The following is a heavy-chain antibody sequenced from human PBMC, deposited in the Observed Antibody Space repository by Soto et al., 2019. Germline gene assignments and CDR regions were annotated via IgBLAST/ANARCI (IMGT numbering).Heavy chain of an antibody. J-gene: IGHJ4*02. V-gene: IGHV4-61*01. Sequence: SETLSLTCSVSGGSVSNKTYYWSWLRQPPGKRLEWLGYVYYSGTTNYNPSLKSRVTISVDLSKNQFSLRLSSVTTADTALYYCARTTAVPNTLRSRYFFDYWGQGTLVTVSS. CDR1: GGSVSNKTYY. CDR3: ARTTAVPNTLRSRYFFDY. D-gene: IGHD4-17*01. CDR2: VYYSGTT.